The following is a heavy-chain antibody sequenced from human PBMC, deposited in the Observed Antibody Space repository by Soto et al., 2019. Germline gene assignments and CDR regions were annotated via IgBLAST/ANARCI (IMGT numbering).Heavy chain of an antibody. CDR1: GFTFSSYA. CDR2: ISYDGSNK. J-gene: IGHJ3*02. CDR3: ARDGRVPASDAFDI. D-gene: IGHD2-2*01. Sequence: QVPLVESGGGVVQPGRSLRLSCAASGFTFSSYAMHWVRQAPGKGLEWVAVISYDGSNKYYADSVKGRFTISRDNXXNTLYLQMNSLRAEDTAVYYCARDGRVPASDAFDIWGQGTMVTVSS. V-gene: IGHV3-30-3*01.